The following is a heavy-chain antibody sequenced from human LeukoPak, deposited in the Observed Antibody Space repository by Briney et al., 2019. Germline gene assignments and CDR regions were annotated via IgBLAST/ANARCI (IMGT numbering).Heavy chain of an antibody. V-gene: IGHV3-23*01. Sequence: GGSLRLSCAASGFTFSNYAMSWVRQAPGRGLEWVSAISGGGSSTYYADSVKGRFAISRDNSKNTLYLQMNSLRAEDTAVYYCATRPYYDILTGLDYWGQGTLVTVSS. D-gene: IGHD3-9*01. J-gene: IGHJ4*02. CDR3: ATRPYYDILTGLDY. CDR1: GFTFSNYA. CDR2: ISGGGSST.